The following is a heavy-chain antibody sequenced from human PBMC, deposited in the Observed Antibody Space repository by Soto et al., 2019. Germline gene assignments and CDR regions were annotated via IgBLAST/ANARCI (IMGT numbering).Heavy chain of an antibody. V-gene: IGHV3-21*01. CDR2: VSKSDYT. D-gene: IGHD2-2*01. Sequence: GGSLRRSCAVSGSNFNNYVINWVREAPGKGLEWVSSVSKSDYTYYSDSVEGRFTISRDNAKNSVSLQMNTLRAEDTAVYYCAREDSIIIPAVSDFWGQGTLVTVSS. J-gene: IGHJ4*02. CDR3: AREDSIIIPAVSDF. CDR1: GSNFNNYV.